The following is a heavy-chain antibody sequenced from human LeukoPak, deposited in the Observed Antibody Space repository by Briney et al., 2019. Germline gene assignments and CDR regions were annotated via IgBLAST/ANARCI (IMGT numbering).Heavy chain of an antibody. V-gene: IGHV3-53*01. CDR3: ATGGRSGVAFES. CDR2: IYSGGST. J-gene: IGHJ4*02. Sequence: PGGSLRLSCAAPGFTFSNFAMTWVRQAPGKGLEWVSLIYSGGSTYYADSVMGRSTISRDKSNNTLYLQMNSLRAEDTAVYYCATGGRSGVAFESWGQGTLVTVSS. CDR1: GFTFSNFA. D-gene: IGHD2-15*01.